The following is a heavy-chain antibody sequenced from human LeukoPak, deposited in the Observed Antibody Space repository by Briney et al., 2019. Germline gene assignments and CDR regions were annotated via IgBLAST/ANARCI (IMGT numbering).Heavy chain of an antibody. CDR3: ASGTAMVVDY. D-gene: IGHD5-18*01. J-gene: IGHJ4*02. Sequence: PSETLSLTCTVSGVAISSYYWSWIRQPAGKGLEWIGRIYTSGSTNYNPSPKSRITMSVDTSKNQFSLKLSSVTAADTAVYYCASGTAMVVDYWGQGTLVTVSS. V-gene: IGHV4-4*07. CDR2: IYTSGST. CDR1: GVAISSYY.